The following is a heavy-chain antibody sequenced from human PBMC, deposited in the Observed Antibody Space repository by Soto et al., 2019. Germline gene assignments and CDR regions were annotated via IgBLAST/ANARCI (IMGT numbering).Heavy chain of an antibody. Sequence: QVQLVESGGGVVQPGRSLRLSCAASGFTFSSYGMHWVRQAPGKGLEWVAVISYDGSNKYYADSVKGRFTISRDNSKNTLYLQMNSLRAEDTAVYYCAKDRPSGNRPYYYGMDVWGQGTTVTVSS. D-gene: IGHD1-26*01. CDR3: AKDRPSGNRPYYYGMDV. V-gene: IGHV3-30*18. J-gene: IGHJ6*02. CDR2: ISYDGSNK. CDR1: GFTFSSYG.